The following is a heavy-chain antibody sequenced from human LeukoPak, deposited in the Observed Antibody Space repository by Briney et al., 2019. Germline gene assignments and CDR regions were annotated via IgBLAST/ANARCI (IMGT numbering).Heavy chain of an antibody. V-gene: IGHV3-11*05. CDR1: GFIFRDYN. CDR3: ARAVSVSSYYFEC. Sequence: PGGSLRLSCAASGFIFRDYNTGRVRQAPGKGLEWISYISSSSSYTNYVDSVKGRFTISRDNAKNSLYLQMNSLRAEDTAVYYCARAVSVSSYYFECWCQGSLVTVSS. J-gene: IGHJ4*02. CDR2: ISSSSSYT. D-gene: IGHD5/OR15-5a*01.